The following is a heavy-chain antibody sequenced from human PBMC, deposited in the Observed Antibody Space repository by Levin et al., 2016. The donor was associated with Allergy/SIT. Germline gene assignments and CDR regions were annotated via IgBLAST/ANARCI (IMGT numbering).Heavy chain of an antibody. D-gene: IGHD5-18*01. V-gene: IGHV1-69*13. CDR3: ARFNSYGSGVDY. J-gene: IGHJ4*02. Sequence: SVKVSCKASGGTFSSYAISWVRQAPGQGLEWMGGIIPIFGTANYAQKFQGRVTITADESTSTAYMELSSLRSEDTAVYYCARFNSYGSGVDYWGQGTLVTVSS. CDR1: GGTFSSYA. CDR2: IIPIFGTA.